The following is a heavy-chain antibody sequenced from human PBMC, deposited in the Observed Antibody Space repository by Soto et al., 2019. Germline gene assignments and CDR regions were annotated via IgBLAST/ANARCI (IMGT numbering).Heavy chain of an antibody. CDR2: IWFDGSNK. J-gene: IGHJ4*02. CDR3: ARVGSSSWYKDY. V-gene: IGHV3-33*01. D-gene: IGHD6-13*01. CDR1: GGMFSSYG. Sequence: PGGSLRLSCAASGGMFSSYGMHWVRQAPGKGLEWVAVIWFDGSNKYYADSVKGRFTISRDNSKNTLYLQMNSLTADDTAVYYCARVGSSSWYKDYWGQGTLVTVSS.